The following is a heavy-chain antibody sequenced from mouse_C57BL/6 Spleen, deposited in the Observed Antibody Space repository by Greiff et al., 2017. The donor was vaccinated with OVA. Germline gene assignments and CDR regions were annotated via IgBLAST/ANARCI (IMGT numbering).Heavy chain of an antibody. CDR1: GYTFTSYW. D-gene: IGHD2-2*01. CDR2: IHPNSGST. Sequence: QVQLQQPGAELVKPGASVKLSCKASGYTFTSYWMHWVKQRPGQGLEWIGMIHPNSGSTNYNEKFKSKATLTVDKSSSTAYMQLSSLTSEDSAVYYCAREGGGYDLAWFAYWGQGTLVTVSA. CDR3: AREGGGYDLAWFAY. J-gene: IGHJ3*01. V-gene: IGHV1-64*01.